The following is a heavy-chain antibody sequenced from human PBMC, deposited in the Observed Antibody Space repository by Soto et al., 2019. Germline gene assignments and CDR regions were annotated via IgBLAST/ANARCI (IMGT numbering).Heavy chain of an antibody. CDR2: IYYSGST. D-gene: IGHD2-15*01. CDR3: ARSPAVVVAATHLRSPNLFDP. J-gene: IGHJ5*02. CDR1: GGSNSSGGYY. V-gene: IGHV4-31*03. Sequence: PSETLSLTCTVSGGSNSSGGYYWSWIRQHPGKGLEWIGYIYYSGSTYYNPSLKSRVTISVDTSKNQFSLKLSSVTAADTAVYYCARSPAVVVAATHLRSPNLFDPWGQGTLVTVSS.